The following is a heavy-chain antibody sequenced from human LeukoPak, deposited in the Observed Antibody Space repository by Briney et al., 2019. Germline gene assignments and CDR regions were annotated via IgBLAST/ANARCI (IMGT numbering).Heavy chain of an antibody. CDR2: IRSKAYGGTT. CDR3: ARGPRYGSSGYPNYGMDV. CDR1: GFTFGDYA. V-gene: IGHV3-49*04. J-gene: IGHJ6*02. Sequence: PGGSLRLSCTASGFTFGDYAMSWVRQAPGKGLEWVGFIRSKAYGGTTEYAASVKGRFTISRENAKNSLYLQMNSLRAGDTAVYYCARGPRYGSSGYPNYGMDVWGQGTTVTVSS. D-gene: IGHD3-22*01.